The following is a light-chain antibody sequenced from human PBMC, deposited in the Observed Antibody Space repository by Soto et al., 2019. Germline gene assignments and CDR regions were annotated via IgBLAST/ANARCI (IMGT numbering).Light chain of an antibody. J-gene: IGLJ3*02. CDR3: CSYAGSSSVL. CDR1: SSDVGSYNL. CDR2: EVN. V-gene: IGLV2-23*02. Sequence: QSALTQPASVSGSPGQSITISCTGTSSDVGSYNLVSWYQHRPGKAPQLMIYEVNKRPSGVSDRFSGSKSGNTASLTVSGFQAEDEAAYYCCSYAGSSSVLFGGGTKLTVL.